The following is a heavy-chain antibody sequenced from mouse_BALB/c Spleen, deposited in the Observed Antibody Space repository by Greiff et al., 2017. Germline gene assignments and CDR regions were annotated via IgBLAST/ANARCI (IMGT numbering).Heavy chain of an antibody. CDR3: ARLYYYGSSYYFDY. CDR1: GYTFSSYW. D-gene: IGHD1-1*01. V-gene: IGHV1-9*01. CDR2: ILPGSGST. J-gene: IGHJ2*01. Sequence: QVHVKQSGAELMKPGASVKISCKATGYTFSSYWIEWVKQRPGHGLEWIGEILPGSGSTNYNEKFKGKATFTADTSSNTAYMQLSSLTSEDSAVYCCARLYYYGSSYYFDYWGQGTTLTVSS.